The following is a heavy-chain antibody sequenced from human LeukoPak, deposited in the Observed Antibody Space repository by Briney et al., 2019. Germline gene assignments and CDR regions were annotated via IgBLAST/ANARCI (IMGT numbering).Heavy chain of an antibody. CDR2: ISAYNGNT. Sequence: ASVKVSCKASGYTFTSYGISWVRQAPGQGLEWMGWISAYNGNTNYAQKLQGRVTMTTDTSTSTAYMELRSLRSDDTAVYYCARVNAGTAAVSYGPFDYWGQGTLVTVSS. V-gene: IGHV1-18*01. CDR3: ARVNAGTAAVSYGPFDY. D-gene: IGHD5-18*01. J-gene: IGHJ4*02. CDR1: GYTFTSYG.